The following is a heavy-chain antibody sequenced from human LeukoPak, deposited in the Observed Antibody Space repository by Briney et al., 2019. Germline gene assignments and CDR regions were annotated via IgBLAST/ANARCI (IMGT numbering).Heavy chain of an antibody. J-gene: IGHJ5*02. CDR1: GGSFSGYY. CDR2: INHSGST. Sequence: SETLSLTCAVYGGSFSGYYWSWLRQPPGKGLEWIGEINHSGSTNYNPSLKSRVTISVDTSKNQFSLKLSSVTAADTAVYYCARATDLYYYGSGSYYNPWGQGTLVTVSP. D-gene: IGHD3-10*01. V-gene: IGHV4-34*01. CDR3: ARATDLYYYGSGSYYNP.